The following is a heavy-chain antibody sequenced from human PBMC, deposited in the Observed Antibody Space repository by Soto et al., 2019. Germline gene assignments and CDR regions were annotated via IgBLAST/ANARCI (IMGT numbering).Heavy chain of an antibody. D-gene: IGHD2-15*01. CDR1: GGSISSGTYY. CDR3: ARRLSGSSAFDF. V-gene: IGHV4-31*03. J-gene: IGHJ4*01. CDR2: MYNSGTS. Sequence: QVQLQESGPGLLKPSQTLSLTCSVSGGSISSGTYYWSWIRHRPGKGLQWIGYMYNSGTSSYSPSLKSRSVSYVDTSKNQFSLKLTSVTAADTATYFCARRLSGSSAFDFWGLGIMVTVSS.